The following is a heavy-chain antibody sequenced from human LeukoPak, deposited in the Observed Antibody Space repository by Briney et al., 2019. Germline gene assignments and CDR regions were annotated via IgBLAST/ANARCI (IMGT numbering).Heavy chain of an antibody. V-gene: IGHV3-21*04. CDR2: ISRSSRHL. J-gene: IGHJ6*03. D-gene: IGHD3-10*01. Sequence: PGGSLRLSCAASGFTFSSYSMNWVRQAPGKGLEWVSSISRSSRHLYYADSVKGRFTISRDDAKNSVYLQMNSLRAEDTAVYYCAKDRATGPHYYYMDVWGKGTTVTVSS. CDR3: AKDRATGPHYYYMDV. CDR1: GFTFSSYS.